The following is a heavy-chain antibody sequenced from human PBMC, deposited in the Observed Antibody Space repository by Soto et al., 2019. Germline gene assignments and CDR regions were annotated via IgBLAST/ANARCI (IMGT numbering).Heavy chain of an antibody. J-gene: IGHJ4*02. Sequence: PSETLSLTCTVSGASVSSSSYYWGWIRQPPGKGLEWIGSIYYSGSTYYNPSLKSRVTISVDTSKNQFSLKLSSVTAADTAVYYCARHQKYSSGWYYFAYWGQGTQVTVSS. CDR1: GASVSSSSYY. CDR3: ARHQKYSSGWYYFAY. CDR2: IYYSGST. D-gene: IGHD6-19*01. V-gene: IGHV4-39*01.